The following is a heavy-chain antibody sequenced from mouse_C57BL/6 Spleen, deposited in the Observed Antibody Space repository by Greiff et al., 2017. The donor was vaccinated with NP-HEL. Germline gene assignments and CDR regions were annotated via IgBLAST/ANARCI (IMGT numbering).Heavy chain of an antibody. J-gene: IGHJ1*03. CDR1: GYTFTSYW. D-gene: IGHD1-1*01. V-gene: IGHV1-53*01. CDR2: INPSNGGT. Sequence: QVQLKQPGTELVKPGASVKLSCKASGYTFTSYWMHWVKQRPGQGLEWIGNINPSNGGTNYNEKFKSKATLTVDKSSSTAYMQLSSLTSEDSAVYYCARGDYYGSRRYFDVWGTGTTVTVSS. CDR3: ARGDYYGSRRYFDV.